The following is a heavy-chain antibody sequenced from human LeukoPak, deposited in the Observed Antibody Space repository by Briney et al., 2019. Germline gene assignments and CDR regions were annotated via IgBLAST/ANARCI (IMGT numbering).Heavy chain of an antibody. D-gene: IGHD6-6*01. CDR2: IYYSGST. CDR1: GGSISSYY. V-gene: IGHV4-39*07. CDR3: ARRSSIADFDP. J-gene: IGHJ5*02. Sequence: SETLSLTCTVSGGSISSYYWSWIRQPPGKGLEWIGSIYYSGSTYYNPSLKSRVTISVDTSKNQFSLKLSSVTAADTAVYYCARRSSIADFDPWGQGTLVTVSS.